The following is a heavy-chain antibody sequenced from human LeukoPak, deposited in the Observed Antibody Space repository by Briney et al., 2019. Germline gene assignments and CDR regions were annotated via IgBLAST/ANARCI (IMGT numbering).Heavy chain of an antibody. D-gene: IGHD6-19*01. CDR2: IYYSGST. J-gene: IGHJ4*02. Sequence: SETLSLTCAVYGGSFSGYYWSWIRQPPGKGLEWIGYIYYSGSTNYNPSLKSRVTISVDTSKNQFSLKLSSVTAADAAVYYCARAGSSGPLWYWGQGTLVTVSS. CDR3: ARAGSSGPLWY. V-gene: IGHV4-59*01. CDR1: GGSFSGYY.